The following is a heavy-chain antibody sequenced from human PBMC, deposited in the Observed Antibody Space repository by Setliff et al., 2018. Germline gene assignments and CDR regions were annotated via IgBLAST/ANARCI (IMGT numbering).Heavy chain of an antibody. CDR3: ARGRRIYYYYGMDV. CDR1: GGSFSGYY. Sequence: PSETLSLTCAVYGGSFSGYYWSWIRQPPGKGLEWIGEINHSGSTNYNPSLKSRVTISVDTSKNQFSLKLSSVTAADTAVYYCARGRRIYYYYGMDVWDQGTTVTVSS. J-gene: IGHJ6*02. CDR2: INHSGST. V-gene: IGHV4-34*01.